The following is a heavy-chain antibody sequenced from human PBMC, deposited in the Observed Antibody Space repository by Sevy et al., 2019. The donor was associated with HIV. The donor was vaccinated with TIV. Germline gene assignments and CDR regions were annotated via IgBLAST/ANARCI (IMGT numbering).Heavy chain of an antibody. CDR1: GFGFSHAW. D-gene: IGHD3-3*01. CDR3: TTKGDFWSGYQFFEY. Sequence: GGSLRLSCAASGFGFSHAWMTWVRQAPGKGLEWVGRIKSRADGGTTDYAAPVKGRFSISRDDSKNTLYLQMNSLKIEDTAVYYCTTKGDFWSGYQFFEYWGQGTLVTVSS. CDR2: IKSRADGGTT. J-gene: IGHJ4*02. V-gene: IGHV3-15*01.